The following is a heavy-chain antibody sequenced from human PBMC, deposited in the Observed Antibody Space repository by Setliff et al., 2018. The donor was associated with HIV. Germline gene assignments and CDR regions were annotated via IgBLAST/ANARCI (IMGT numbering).Heavy chain of an antibody. CDR3: ARARTDYYDRRRRSHYYIDV. CDR1: GYTFSNYD. V-gene: IGHV1-8*02. Sequence: ASVKVSCKPSGYTFSNYDINWVRQAAGQGLEWMGWMNPDSRNTGYAQRFEGRVTLTWDTSISTAYLELNHLKSDDTAVYYCARARTDYYDRRRRSHYYIDVWARGATVTAP. J-gene: IGHJ6*03. D-gene: IGHD3-22*01. CDR2: MNPDSRNT.